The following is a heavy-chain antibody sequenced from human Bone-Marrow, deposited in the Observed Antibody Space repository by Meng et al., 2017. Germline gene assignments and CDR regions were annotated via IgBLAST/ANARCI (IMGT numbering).Heavy chain of an antibody. V-gene: IGHV3-30*07. Sequence: GESLKISCAASGFTFSSYAMHWVRQAPGKGLEWVAVISYDGSNKYYADSVKGRFTISRDNSKNSLYLQMNSLRAEDTAVYYCAREAAAGTVYWGQGTLVTVSS. CDR1: GFTFSSYA. CDR3: AREAAAGTVY. CDR2: ISYDGSNK. J-gene: IGHJ4*02. D-gene: IGHD6-13*01.